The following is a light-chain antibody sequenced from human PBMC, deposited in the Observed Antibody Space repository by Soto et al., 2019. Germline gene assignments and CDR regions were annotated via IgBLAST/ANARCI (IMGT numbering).Light chain of an antibody. CDR1: QTISSW. CDR3: QHYTSYSEA. J-gene: IGKJ1*01. V-gene: IGKV1-5*03. CDR2: EAS. Sequence: DIQMTQSPSSLSASVGDRVTIXXRASQTISSWLAWYQQKPGQAPKLXIYEASTLKSGVPSRFSGSGAGTEFTLTISSLQPDDFATYYCQHYTSYSEAFGQGTKV.